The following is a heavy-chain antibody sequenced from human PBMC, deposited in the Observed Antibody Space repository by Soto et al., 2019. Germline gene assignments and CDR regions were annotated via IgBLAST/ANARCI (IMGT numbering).Heavy chain of an antibody. CDR3: SRGTSIPASGDY. J-gene: IGHJ4*01. Sequence: ASVKVSCKASGYTFTNCGINWVRQAPGQGLEWLGWVSAYNGERRYAQRVQARVIMTTDTSTTTAYMELRSLSFDDTAVYYCSRGTSIPASGDYWGQGTLVTVSS. V-gene: IGHV1-18*01. D-gene: IGHD6-6*01. CDR2: VSAYNGER. CDR1: GYTFTNCG.